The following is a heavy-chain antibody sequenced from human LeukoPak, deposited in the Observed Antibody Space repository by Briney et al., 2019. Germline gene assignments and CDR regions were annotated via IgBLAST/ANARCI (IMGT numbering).Heavy chain of an antibody. J-gene: IGHJ6*03. CDR1: AYTSPNYG. Sequence: ASVKVSCKASAYTSPNYGITWVRQAPGRGLEWVGCISTYNGNTQYAQKFQGRVTMTTDTPTKTVYMELRSLRSNDTAVYYCALPAKGAYFYYYMEVWGKGTTVTVSS. CDR2: ISTYNGNT. V-gene: IGHV1-18*01. CDR3: ALPAKGAYFYYYMEV. D-gene: IGHD2-2*01.